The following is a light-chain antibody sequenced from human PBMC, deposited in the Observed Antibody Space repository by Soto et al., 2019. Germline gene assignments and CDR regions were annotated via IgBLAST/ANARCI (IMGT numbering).Light chain of an antibody. V-gene: IGKV3-11*01. Sequence: IVLTQSPATLSLSLGERATLSCRASQSVSSNLAWYQQKPGQAPRLLIYDASNRATGIPARFSGSGSGTDFTLTISSLEPEDFAVSYCQQRRIWPLTFGGGTKVEIK. J-gene: IGKJ4*01. CDR3: QQRRIWPLT. CDR1: QSVSSN. CDR2: DAS.